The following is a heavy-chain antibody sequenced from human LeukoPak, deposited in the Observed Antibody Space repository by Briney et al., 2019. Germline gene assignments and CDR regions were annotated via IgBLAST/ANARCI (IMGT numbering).Heavy chain of an antibody. Sequence: GGSLRLSCAASGFTFSSYGMHWGRQAPGKGLEWVAVISYDGSNNYYADSVKGRFTISRDNSKNTLYLQMNSLRAEDTAVYYCASDRLLWFGELNWFDPWGQGTLVTVSS. V-gene: IGHV3-30*03. CDR3: ASDRLLWFGELNWFDP. J-gene: IGHJ5*02. D-gene: IGHD3-10*01. CDR2: ISYDGSNN. CDR1: GFTFSSYG.